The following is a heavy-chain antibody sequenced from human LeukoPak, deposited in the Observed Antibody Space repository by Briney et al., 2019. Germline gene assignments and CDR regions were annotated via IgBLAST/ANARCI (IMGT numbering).Heavy chain of an antibody. J-gene: IGHJ4*02. D-gene: IGHD3-10*01. CDR3: ASSTLLWFGESN. V-gene: IGHV3-48*03. CDR2: ISSSGSTI. Sequence: PGGSLRLSCAASGFTFSSYEMNWVRQAPGKGLEWVSYISSSGSTIYYADSVKGRFTISRDNAKNSLYLQMNSLRAEDTAVYYCASSTLLWFGESNWGQGTLVTVSS. CDR1: GFTFSSYE.